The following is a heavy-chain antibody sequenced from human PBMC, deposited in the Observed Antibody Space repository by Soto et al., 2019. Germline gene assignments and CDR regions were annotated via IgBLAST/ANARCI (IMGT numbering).Heavy chain of an antibody. CDR2: IYYSGST. CDR3: ARGQLLWFGELFSYYYGMDV. J-gene: IGHJ6*02. D-gene: IGHD3-10*01. CDR1: GGSVSSGGYY. V-gene: IGHV4-61*08. Sequence: SETLSLTCTVSGGSVSSGGYYWSWIRQPPGKGLEWIGYIYYSGSTNYNPSLKSRVTISVDTSKNQFSLKLSSVTAADTALYYCARGQLLWFGELFSYYYGMDVWGQGTTVT.